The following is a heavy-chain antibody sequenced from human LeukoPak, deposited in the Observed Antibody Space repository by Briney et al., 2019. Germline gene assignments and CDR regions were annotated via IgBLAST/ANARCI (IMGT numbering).Heavy chain of an antibody. D-gene: IGHD1-14*01. V-gene: IGHV1-69*04. CDR3: ATESKPTLKLPPQNFDY. CDR2: IIPILGIA. Sequence: VASVKVSCKASGGTFSSYAISWVRQAPGQGLEWMGRIIPILGIANYAQKFQGRVTITADKSTSTAYMELSSLRSEDTAVYYCATESKPTLKLPPQNFDYWGQGTLVTVSS. CDR1: GGTFSSYA. J-gene: IGHJ4*02.